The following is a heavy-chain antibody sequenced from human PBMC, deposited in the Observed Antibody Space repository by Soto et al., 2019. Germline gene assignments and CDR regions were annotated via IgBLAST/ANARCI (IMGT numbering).Heavy chain of an antibody. CDR3: ARSIAVAGVSYFDY. J-gene: IGHJ4*02. CDR2: ISSNGGST. V-gene: IGHV3-64*02. D-gene: IGHD6-19*01. CDR1: GFTFSSYA. Sequence: GGSLRLSCAASGFTFSSYAMHWVRQAPGKGLEYVSAISSNGGSTYYADSVKGRLTISRDNSKNTLYLQMGSLRAEDMAVYYCARSIAVAGVSYFDYWGQGTLVTVSS.